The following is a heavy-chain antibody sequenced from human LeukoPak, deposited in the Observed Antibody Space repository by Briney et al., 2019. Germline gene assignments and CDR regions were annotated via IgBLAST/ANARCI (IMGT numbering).Heavy chain of an antibody. J-gene: IGHJ5*02. CDR2: INWNGGST. V-gene: IGHV3-20*04. CDR1: GFTFGDYG. D-gene: IGHD6-19*01. Sequence: PGGSLRLSCAASGFTFGDYGMSWVRQAPGKGLEWVSGINWNGGSTGYADSVKGRFTISRDNAKNSLYLHMNSLRAEDTALYYCARATAVGGTPWFDPWGQGTLVIVS. CDR3: ARATAVGGTPWFDP.